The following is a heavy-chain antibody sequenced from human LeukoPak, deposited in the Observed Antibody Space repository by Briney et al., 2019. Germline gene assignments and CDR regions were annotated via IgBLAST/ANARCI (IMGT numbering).Heavy chain of an antibody. V-gene: IGHV1-2*02. CDR3: ARHAYYDSSGPPTDRTFDI. CDR2: INPNSGGT. Sequence: ASVKVSCKASGYTFTGYYLHWVRQAPGQGLEWMGWINPNSGGTNYAQKFQGRVTMTRDTSISTAYMDLSRLRSDDAAVYYCARHAYYDSSGPPTDRTFDIWGQGTMVTVSS. D-gene: IGHD3-22*01. J-gene: IGHJ3*02. CDR1: GYTFTGYY.